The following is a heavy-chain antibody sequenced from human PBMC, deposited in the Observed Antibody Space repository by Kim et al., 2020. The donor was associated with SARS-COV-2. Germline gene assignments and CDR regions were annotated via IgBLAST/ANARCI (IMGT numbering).Heavy chain of an antibody. Sequence: ASVKVSCKTSGYTFTTYSIHWVRQAPGQSLEWMAWINTGNGYTEYSQKLQDRVTLTTDTSTSTAYMELSSLMSEDTAVYYCARGASGDGLDDWGQGTTVT. CDR3: ARGASGDGLDD. CDR2: INTGNGYT. CDR1: GYTFTTYS. V-gene: IGHV1-3*04. J-gene: IGHJ6*01. D-gene: IGHD6-25*01.